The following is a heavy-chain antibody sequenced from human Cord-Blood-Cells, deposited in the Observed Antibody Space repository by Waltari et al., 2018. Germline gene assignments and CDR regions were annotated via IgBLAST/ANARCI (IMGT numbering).Heavy chain of an antibody. J-gene: IGHJ4*02. V-gene: IGHV3-21*01. Sequence: EVQLVESGGGLVKPGGSLRLSCAASGFTFSSYSMNWVRQAPGKGLEWVSSISSSSSYIYYADSVKGRFTISRDNAKNSLYLQMNSLRAEDTAVYYCARDQYSSSWYDDYWGQGTLVTVSS. CDR2: ISSSSSYI. CDR3: ARDQYSSSWYDDY. CDR1: GFTFSSYS. D-gene: IGHD6-13*01.